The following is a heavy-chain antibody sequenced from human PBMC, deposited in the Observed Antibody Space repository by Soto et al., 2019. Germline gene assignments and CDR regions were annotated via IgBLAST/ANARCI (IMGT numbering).Heavy chain of an antibody. J-gene: IGHJ4*02. Sequence: ASVKVSCKASGYTFTSYYMHWVRQAPGQGLEWMGIINPSGGSTSYAQKFQGRVTMTRDTSTSTVYMELSSLRSEDTAVYYCARDPGTPNSAQPVVPAPHFDYWGQGTLVTVSS. CDR1: GYTFTSYY. V-gene: IGHV1-46*01. CDR3: ARDPGTPNSAQPVVPAPHFDY. D-gene: IGHD3-22*01. CDR2: INPSGGST.